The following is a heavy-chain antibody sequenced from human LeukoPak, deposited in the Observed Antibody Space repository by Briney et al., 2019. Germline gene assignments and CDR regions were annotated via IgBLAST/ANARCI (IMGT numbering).Heavy chain of an antibody. CDR2: ISYNGGYR. D-gene: IGHD4-17*01. J-gene: IGHJ4*02. CDR1: GFTFTTYG. Sequence: GGSLRLSCTASGFTFTTYGLHWVRQAPGKGLEWVAVISYNGGYRHYADSVKGRFTISRDNSKNTLYLQMNSLRAEDTAVYYCARDRGDYAYAHFDYWGQGTLVTVSS. V-gene: IGHV3-30*03. CDR3: ARDRGDYAYAHFDY.